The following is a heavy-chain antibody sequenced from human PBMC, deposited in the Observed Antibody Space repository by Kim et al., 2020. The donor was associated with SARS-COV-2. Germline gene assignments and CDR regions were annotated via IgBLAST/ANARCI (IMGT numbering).Heavy chain of an antibody. V-gene: IGHV3-30*07. CDR3: ARDLVLLSYYGMDV. J-gene: IGHJ6*02. Sequence: YADPVKGRFTIARDNSKNTLYLHMNSLRAADTAVYYGARDLVLLSYYGMDVWGQGTTVTVSS. D-gene: IGHD3-10*01.